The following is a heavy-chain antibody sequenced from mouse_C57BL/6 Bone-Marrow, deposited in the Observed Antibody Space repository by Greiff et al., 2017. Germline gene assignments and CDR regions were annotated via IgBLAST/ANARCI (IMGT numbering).Heavy chain of an antibody. CDR2: IDPANGNT. Sequence: VQLQQSVAELVRPGASVKLSCTAPGFNINNTYMHWVKQRPEQGLEWIGRIDPANGNTKYAPKFQGKATITAYTSSNTAYLQLSSLTSEDTAIYYCASTLYYAMDYWGHGTSVTVSS. J-gene: IGHJ4*01. CDR3: ASTLYYAMDY. CDR1: GFNINNTY. V-gene: IGHV14-3*01.